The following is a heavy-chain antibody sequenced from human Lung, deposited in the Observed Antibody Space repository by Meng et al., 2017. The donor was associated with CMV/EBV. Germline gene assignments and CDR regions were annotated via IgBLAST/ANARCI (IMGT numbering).Heavy chain of an antibody. D-gene: IGHD2-2*01. CDR1: GYTFTGYY. Sequence: ASXXVSXKASGYTFTGYYMHWVRQAPGQGLEWMGWINPNSGGTNYAQKFQGRVTMTRDTSISTAYMGLSRLRSDDTAVYYCARGVGYCSSTSCQVWFDPWGQGXLVTVSS. CDR2: INPNSGGT. J-gene: IGHJ5*02. V-gene: IGHV1-2*02. CDR3: ARGVGYCSSTSCQVWFDP.